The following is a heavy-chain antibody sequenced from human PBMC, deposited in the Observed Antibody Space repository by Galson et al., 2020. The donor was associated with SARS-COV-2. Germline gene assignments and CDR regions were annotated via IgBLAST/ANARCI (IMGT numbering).Heavy chain of an antibody. CDR1: GFTFSSYG. CDR2: ISYDGSNK. J-gene: IGHJ3*02. CDR3: ATQIWFGEAFDI. V-gene: IGHV3-30*03. D-gene: IGHD3-10*01. Sequence: GESLKISCAASGFTFSSYGMHWVRQAPGKGLEWVAVISYDGSNKYYADSVKGRFTISRDNSKNTLYLQMNSLRAEDTAVYYCATQIWFGEAFDIWGQGTMVTVSS.